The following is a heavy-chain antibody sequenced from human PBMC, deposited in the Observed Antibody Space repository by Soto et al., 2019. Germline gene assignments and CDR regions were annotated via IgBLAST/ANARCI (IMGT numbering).Heavy chain of an antibody. CDR1: GGSITSYY. J-gene: IGHJ4*02. D-gene: IGHD5-18*01. V-gene: IGHV4-59*08. Sequence: PSETLSLTCSVSGGSITSYYWSWIRKPPGKGLKWIAYIYYSGSTSYNPSLKSRVSISLDTSKNQFSLNLSSVSYADTAFYYCARHPGYGLYYFEYWGQGTLVTVSS. CDR3: ARHPGYGLYYFEY. CDR2: IYYSGST.